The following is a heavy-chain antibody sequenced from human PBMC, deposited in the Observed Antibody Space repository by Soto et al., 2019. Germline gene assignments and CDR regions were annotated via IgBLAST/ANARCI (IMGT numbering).Heavy chain of an antibody. CDR2: IKSKTDGGTT. CDR1: GFTFSNAW. J-gene: IGHJ6*02. D-gene: IGHD3-10*01. Sequence: PGGYLRLSCAASGFTFSNAWMNWVRQAQGKGLEWVGRIKSKTDGGTTDYAAPVKGRFTISRDDSKNTLYLQMNSLKTEDTAVYYCTTYLLPMVRGVIGYYYYGMDVWGQGTTVTVSS. CDR3: TTYLLPMVRGVIGYYYYGMDV. V-gene: IGHV3-15*07.